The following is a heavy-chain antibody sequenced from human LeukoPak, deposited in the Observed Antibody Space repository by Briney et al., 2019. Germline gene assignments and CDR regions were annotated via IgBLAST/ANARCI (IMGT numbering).Heavy chain of an antibody. CDR3: ARYSSGWSYYFDY. V-gene: IGHV4-39*01. Sequence: PPETLSLTCPVSGGSISSSTYYWGWIRQPPGKGLEWIGSIYYSGSTYYNPSLKSRVTISVDTSKNQFSLKLSSVTAADTAVYYCARYSSGWSYYFDYWGQGTLVTVSS. CDR2: IYYSGST. CDR1: GGSISSSTYY. J-gene: IGHJ4*02. D-gene: IGHD6-19*01.